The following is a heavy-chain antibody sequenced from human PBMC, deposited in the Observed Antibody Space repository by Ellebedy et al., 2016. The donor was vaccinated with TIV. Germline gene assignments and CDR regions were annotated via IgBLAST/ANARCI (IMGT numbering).Heavy chain of an antibody. Sequence: GGSLRLSXAASGFTFSSYAMHWVRQAPGKGLEWVAVISYDGSNKYYADSVKGRFTISRDNSKNTLYLQMNSLRAEDTAVYYCSGLDIVVVPAAIDAFDIWGQGTMVTVSS. CDR3: SGLDIVVVPAAIDAFDI. V-gene: IGHV3-30-3*01. J-gene: IGHJ3*02. D-gene: IGHD2-2*02. CDR2: ISYDGSNK. CDR1: GFTFSSYA.